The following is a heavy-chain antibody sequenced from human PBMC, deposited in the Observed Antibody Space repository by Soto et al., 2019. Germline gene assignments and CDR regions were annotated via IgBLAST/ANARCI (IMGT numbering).Heavy chain of an antibody. J-gene: IGHJ4*02. CDR3: AGRTGYPFDY. CDR1: GFIFSNYA. Sequence: EVQLLESGGGLVQPGGSLRLSCAASGFIFSNYAMNWVRQAPGKGLEWVSAVGGNGLDTYYADSVKGRFTISRDNSKNTLYLHMNSLRAEDTAVYYGAGRTGYPFDYWGQGTLVTVSS. CDR2: VGGNGLDT. D-gene: IGHD3-9*01. V-gene: IGHV3-23*01.